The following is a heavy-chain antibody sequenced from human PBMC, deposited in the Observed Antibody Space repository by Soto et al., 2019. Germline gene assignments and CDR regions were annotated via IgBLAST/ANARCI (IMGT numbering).Heavy chain of an antibody. D-gene: IGHD6-19*01. CDR2: ISGSGGST. V-gene: IGHV3-23*01. J-gene: IGHJ4*02. CDR3: AKDPGYSSGWYYFDY. Sequence: GGSQRLSCAASGFTFSSYAMSWVRQAPGKGLEWVSAISGSGGSTYYADSVKGRFTISRDNSKNTLYLQMNSLRAEDTAVYYCAKDPGYSSGWYYFDYWGQGTLVTVSS. CDR1: GFTFSSYA.